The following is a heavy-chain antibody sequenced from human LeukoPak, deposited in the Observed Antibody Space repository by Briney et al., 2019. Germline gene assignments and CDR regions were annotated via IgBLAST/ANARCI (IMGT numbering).Heavy chain of an antibody. Sequence: GGSLRLSCTASGFTFSSYSMHWVRQAPGKGLVWVSRINSDGSTTTYADSVKGRFTISRDNAKDTLYLQMTSLRAEDTAVYYCARATYYYDSSGYRAIYYFDYWGQGTLVTVSS. D-gene: IGHD3-22*01. J-gene: IGHJ4*02. V-gene: IGHV3-74*01. CDR1: GFTFSSYS. CDR3: ARATYYYDSSGYRAIYYFDY. CDR2: INSDGSTT.